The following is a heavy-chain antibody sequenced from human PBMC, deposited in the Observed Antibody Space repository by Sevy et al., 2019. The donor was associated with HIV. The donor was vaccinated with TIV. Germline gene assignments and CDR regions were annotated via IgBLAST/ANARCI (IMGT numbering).Heavy chain of an antibody. CDR1: GFTFSSYG. Sequence: GGSLRLSCAASGFTFSSYGMHWVRQAPGKGLGWVAVIWYDGSDKYYADSVKGRFTISRDNSKNTLYLQMNSLRAEDTAGYYCASGLMTTKLHYWGQGTLVTVSS. J-gene: IGHJ4*02. CDR3: ASGLMTTKLHY. V-gene: IGHV3-33*08. D-gene: IGHD4-4*01. CDR2: IWYDGSDK.